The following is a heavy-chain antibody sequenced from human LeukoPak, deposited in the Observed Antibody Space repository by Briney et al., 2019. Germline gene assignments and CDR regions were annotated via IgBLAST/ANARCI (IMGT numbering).Heavy chain of an antibody. CDR3: ARVWDDILTGYYRPNWFDP. CDR1: GYTFTGYY. J-gene: IGHJ5*02. D-gene: IGHD3-9*01. V-gene: IGHV1-2*02. CDR2: INPNGGGT. Sequence: ASVKVSCKASGYTFTGYYMHWVRQAPGQGLEWMGWINPNGGGTNYAQKFQGRVTMTRDTSISTAYMELSRLRSDDTAVYYCARVWDDILTGYYRPNWFDPWGQGTLVTVSS.